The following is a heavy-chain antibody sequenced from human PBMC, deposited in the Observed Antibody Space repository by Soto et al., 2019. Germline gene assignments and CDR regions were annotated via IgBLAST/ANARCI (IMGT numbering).Heavy chain of an antibody. Sequence: PSVKVSCKASGYSFSTHSIHWVRQAPGQGLEWMGWINGGNGNTKYSQKFRDRVTITRDASASTGYMELSSLRSEDTAVYYCARGKGMEENYYYYGMDVWGQWPPVTVSS. J-gene: IGHJ6*02. CDR2: INGGNGNT. CDR3: ARGKGMEENYYYYGMDV. V-gene: IGHV1-3*01. CDR1: GYSFSTHS. D-gene: IGHD1-1*01.